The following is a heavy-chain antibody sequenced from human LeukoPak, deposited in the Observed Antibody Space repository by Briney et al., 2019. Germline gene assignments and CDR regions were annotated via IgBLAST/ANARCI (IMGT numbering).Heavy chain of an antibody. CDR2: INHSGST. D-gene: IGHD1-26*01. CDR1: GGSFSGYY. CDR3: ARSSYYYYMDV. Sequence: SETLSLTCAVYGGSFSGYYWSWIRQPPGKGLEWIGEINHSGSTNYNPSLKSRVTISVDTSKNQFSLKLSSVTAADTTVYYCARSSYYYYMDVWGKGTTVTISS. V-gene: IGHV4-34*01. J-gene: IGHJ6*03.